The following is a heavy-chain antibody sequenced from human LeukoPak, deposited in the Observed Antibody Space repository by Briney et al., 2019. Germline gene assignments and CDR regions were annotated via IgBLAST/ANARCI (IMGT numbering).Heavy chain of an antibody. CDR3: ARDGSSLDAFDI. V-gene: IGHV3-23*01. J-gene: IGHJ3*02. CDR1: GFTFSSYA. Sequence: QPGGSLRLSCAASGFTFSSYAMSWVRQAPGKGLEWVSAITGSGGSTYYADSVKGRFTISRDNAKNSLYLQMNSLRDEDTAVYYCARDGSSLDAFDIWGQGTMVTVSS. D-gene: IGHD2-15*01. CDR2: ITGSGGST.